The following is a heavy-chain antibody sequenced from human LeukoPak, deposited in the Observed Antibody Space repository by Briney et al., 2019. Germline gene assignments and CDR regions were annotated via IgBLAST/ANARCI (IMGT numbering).Heavy chain of an antibody. V-gene: IGHV1-2*02. J-gene: IGHJ4*02. CDR3: ARDEGYCSSTSCDASFDY. Sequence: ASVKVSCKASGYDFIGYYMHWVRQAPGQGFEWMGWINPNSGGTNYAQKFQGRVTMTRDTSVSTAYMELSGLRSDDTAVYYCARDEGYCSSTSCDASFDYWGQGTLVTVSS. CDR1: GYDFIGYY. D-gene: IGHD2-2*01. CDR2: INPNSGGT.